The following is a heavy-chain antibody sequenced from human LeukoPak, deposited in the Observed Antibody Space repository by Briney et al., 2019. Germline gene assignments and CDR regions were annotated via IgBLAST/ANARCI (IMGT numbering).Heavy chain of an antibody. Sequence: GGSLRLSCAASGFTFSDYWMSWVRQAPGKGLEWVANIKQDGNGKYYVDSVKGRFTISRDNAKNSLYLQMNSLRAEDTAIYYCAKQIAARGLGAFDIWGQGTMVTVSS. D-gene: IGHD6-13*01. J-gene: IGHJ3*02. CDR1: GFTFSDYW. CDR3: AKQIAARGLGAFDI. CDR2: IKQDGNGK. V-gene: IGHV3-7*03.